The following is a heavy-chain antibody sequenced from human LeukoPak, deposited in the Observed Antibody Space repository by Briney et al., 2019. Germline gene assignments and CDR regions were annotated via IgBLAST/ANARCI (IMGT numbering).Heavy chain of an antibody. CDR2: FDPEDGET. V-gene: IGHV1-24*01. Sequence: ASVKVSCKVSGYTLTELSMHWVRQAPGKGLEWIGGFDPEDGETIYAQKFQGRVTMTEDTSTDTAYMELSSLRSEDTAVYYCATDPTQRSYCVGCYYYGMDVWGQGTTVTVSS. CDR3: ATDPTQRSYCVGCYYYGMDV. CDR1: GYTLTELS. J-gene: IGHJ6*02. D-gene: IGHD1-26*01.